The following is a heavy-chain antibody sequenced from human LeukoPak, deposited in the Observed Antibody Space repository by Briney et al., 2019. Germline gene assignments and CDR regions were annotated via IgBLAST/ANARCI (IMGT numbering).Heavy chain of an antibody. J-gene: IGHJ4*02. D-gene: IGHD5-18*01. V-gene: IGHV4-59*01. Sequence: SETLSLTCTVSGGSISSYYWSWIRQPPGKGLEWIGYIYYSGSTNYNPSLKSRVTISVDTSKNQFSLKLSSVTAADTAVYYRAREGGYSYFDYWGQGTLVTVSS. CDR3: AREGGYSYFDY. CDR2: IYYSGST. CDR1: GGSISSYY.